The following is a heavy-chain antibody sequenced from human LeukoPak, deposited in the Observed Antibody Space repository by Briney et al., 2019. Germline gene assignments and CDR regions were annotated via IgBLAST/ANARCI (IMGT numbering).Heavy chain of an antibody. D-gene: IGHD6-13*01. CDR3: ARVYYSNSYDYWYFDL. V-gene: IGHV4-59*01. CDR2: IYYSGST. Sequence: SETLSLTCTVSGGSISNYYWSWIRQPPGKGLEWIGYIYYSGSTNYNPSLKSRVTISVDTSKNQFSLKLSSVTAADTAVYYCARVYYSNSYDYWYFDLWGRGTLVTVSS. CDR1: GGSISNYY. J-gene: IGHJ2*01.